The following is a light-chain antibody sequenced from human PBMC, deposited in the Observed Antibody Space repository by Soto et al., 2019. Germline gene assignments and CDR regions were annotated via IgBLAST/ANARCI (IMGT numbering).Light chain of an antibody. V-gene: IGKV4-1*01. J-gene: IGKJ2*01. Sequence: DIVMTQSPDSLAVPLGERATINCKSSQSVLYSPNNKNYLAWYQQKPGQPPKLIIYWASTRESGVPERFGGSGSGTDFTLTISSLQAEDVAVYYCQQYYDTPYTFGQGTKLEIK. CDR2: WAS. CDR1: QSVLYSPNNKNY. CDR3: QQYYDTPYT.